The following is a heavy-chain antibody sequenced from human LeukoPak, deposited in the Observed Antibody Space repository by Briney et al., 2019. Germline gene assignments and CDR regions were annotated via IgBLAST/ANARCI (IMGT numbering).Heavy chain of an antibody. CDR3: ARDGSSGWYWVDY. Sequence: SLRVSCAASGFTFSSYGMHWVRQAPGKGLEWVAVIWYDGSNKYYADSVKGRFTISRDNSKNTLYLQMNSLRAEDTAVYYCARDGSSGWYWVDYWGRGTLATVSS. J-gene: IGHJ4*02. D-gene: IGHD6-19*01. CDR1: GFTFSSYG. V-gene: IGHV3-33*01. CDR2: IWYDGSNK.